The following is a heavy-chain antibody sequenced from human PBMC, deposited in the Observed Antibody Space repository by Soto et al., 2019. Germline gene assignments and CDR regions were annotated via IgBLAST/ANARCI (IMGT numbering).Heavy chain of an antibody. V-gene: IGHV3-23*01. CDR2: ISGSGGST. D-gene: IGHD3-3*01. Sequence: PGGSLRLSCAASGFTFSSYAMSWVRQAPGKGLEWVSAISGSGGSTYYADSVKGRFTISRDNSKNTLYLQMNSLRAEDTAVYYCAKAGITIFGVVITDYYGMDVWGQGTTVTVSS. CDR1: GFTFSSYA. J-gene: IGHJ6*02. CDR3: AKAGITIFGVVITDYYGMDV.